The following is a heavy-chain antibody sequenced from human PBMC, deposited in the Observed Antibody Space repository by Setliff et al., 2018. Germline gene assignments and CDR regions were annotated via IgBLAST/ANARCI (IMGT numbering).Heavy chain of an antibody. D-gene: IGHD2-21*01. J-gene: IGHJ3*02. CDR3: ARVALVVVIRNAFDI. V-gene: IGHV4-31*03. CDR1: GGSISSGGYY. Sequence: SETLSLTCTVSGGSISSGGYYWSRIRQHPGKGLEWIGYIYYSGSTYYNPSLKSRVTISVDTSKNQFSLKLSSVTAADTAVYYCARVALVVVIRNAFDIWGQGTMVTVSS. CDR2: IYYSGST.